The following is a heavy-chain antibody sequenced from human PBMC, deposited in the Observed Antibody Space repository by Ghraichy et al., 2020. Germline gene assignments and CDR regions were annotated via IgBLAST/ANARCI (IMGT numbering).Heavy chain of an antibody. J-gene: IGHJ5*02. Sequence: GGSLRLSCAASGFPFSNYAMSWVRQPPGKGLEWVSSISGSGVRTYYVDSVKGRFTISRDNSKDTLYLQMNSLRVEDTAVYYCAKDKADDWKGAWFDPWGQGTLVTVSS. CDR1: GFPFSNYA. CDR2: ISGSGVRT. D-gene: IGHD1-1*01. V-gene: IGHV3-23*01. CDR3: AKDKADDWKGAWFDP.